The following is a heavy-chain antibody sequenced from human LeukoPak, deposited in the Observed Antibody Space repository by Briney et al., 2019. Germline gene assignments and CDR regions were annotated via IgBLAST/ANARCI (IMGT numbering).Heavy chain of an antibody. V-gene: IGHV4-39*01. Sequence: SETLSLTCTVSGGSISSSFYYWGWLRQPPGKGLEWIGNIYYSGSTYYNPSLKSRVTISVDTSKNQFSLKLSSVTAADTAVYYCARIAFGELSVDPWGQGTLVTVSS. CDR3: ARIAFGELSVDP. CDR2: IYYSGST. D-gene: IGHD3-10*01. J-gene: IGHJ5*02. CDR1: GGSISSSFYY.